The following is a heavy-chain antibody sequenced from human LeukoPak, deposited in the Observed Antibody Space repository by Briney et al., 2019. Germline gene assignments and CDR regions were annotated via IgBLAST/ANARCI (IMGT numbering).Heavy chain of an antibody. Sequence: SETLSLTCAVYGGSFSGYYWSWIRQPPGKGLEWIGEINHSGSTNYNPSLKSRVTISVDTSKNQFSLKLSSVTAADTAVYYCARGLVHDYDDYWGQGTLVTVSS. CDR2: INHSGST. CDR3: ARGLVHDYDDY. CDR1: GGSFSGYY. J-gene: IGHJ4*02. V-gene: IGHV4-34*01. D-gene: IGHD3-16*02.